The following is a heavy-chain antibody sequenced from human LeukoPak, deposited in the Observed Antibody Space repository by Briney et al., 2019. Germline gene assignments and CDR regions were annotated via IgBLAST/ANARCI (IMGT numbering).Heavy chain of an antibody. D-gene: IGHD5-12*01. CDR3: ASARGTRGYNDYDPL. CDR1: GFTFDDYA. CDR2: IIWNGGNT. V-gene: IGHV3-20*04. Sequence: GGSLRLSCAASGFTFDDYAMSWVRQAPGKGLEWVSGIIWNGGNTGYAASVEGRFTISRDNAQNYLYMQMNSLRAEDTALYYCASARGTRGYNDYDPLWGQGTMVTVSS. J-gene: IGHJ4*02.